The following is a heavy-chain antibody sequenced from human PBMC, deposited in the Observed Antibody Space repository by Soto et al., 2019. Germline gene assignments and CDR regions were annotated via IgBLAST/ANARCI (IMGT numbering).Heavy chain of an antibody. CDR1: GYTFTSYY. V-gene: IGHV1-46*03. CDR3: ASHSGWYREWNY. Sequence: QVQLVQSGAEVKKPGASVKVSCKASGYTFTSYYMHWVRQAPGQGLEWMGIINPSGGSTSYAQKFQGRVTMTRDTSTSTVYMELSSLRSEDTAVYYCASHSGWYREWNYWGQGTLVTVSS. CDR2: INPSGGST. D-gene: IGHD6-19*01. J-gene: IGHJ4*02.